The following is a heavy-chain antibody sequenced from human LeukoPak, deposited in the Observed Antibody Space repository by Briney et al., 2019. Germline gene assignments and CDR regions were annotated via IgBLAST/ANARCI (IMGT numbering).Heavy chain of an antibody. CDR2: MYSGGTT. CDR3: ARVSEQLPYYHYYYMDV. Sequence: SETLSLTCTVSGGSISSNNYYWGWIRQPPGKGLDWIGYMYSGGTTNYSPFLKSRVTISVDTSKNQFSLKLSSVTAADTAVYYCARVSEQLPYYHYYYMDVWGKGTTVTVSS. CDR1: GGSISSNNYY. J-gene: IGHJ6*03. V-gene: IGHV4-61*05. D-gene: IGHD6-13*01.